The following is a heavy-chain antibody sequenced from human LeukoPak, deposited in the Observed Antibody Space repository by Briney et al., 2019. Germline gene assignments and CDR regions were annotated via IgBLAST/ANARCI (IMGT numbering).Heavy chain of an antibody. CDR2: VKSKTDGGTT. J-gene: IGHJ4*02. CDR3: TTPRYDFWSGYLGY. D-gene: IGHD3-3*01. CDR1: GFTFSNAW. Sequence: KPGGSLRLSCAASGFTFSNAWMSWVRQAPGKGLEWVGRVKSKTDGGTTDYAAPVKGRFTISRDDSKNTLYLQMNSLKTEDTAVYYCTTPRYDFWSGYLGYWGQGTLVTVSS. V-gene: IGHV3-15*01.